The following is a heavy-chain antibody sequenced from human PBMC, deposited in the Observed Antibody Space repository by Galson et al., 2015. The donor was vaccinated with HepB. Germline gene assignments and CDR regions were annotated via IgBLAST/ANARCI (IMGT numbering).Heavy chain of an antibody. D-gene: IGHD3-16*01. V-gene: IGHV4-34*01. J-gene: IGHJ5*02. CDR2: INHSGST. Sequence: SETLSLTCAVYGGSFSGYYWSWIRQPPGKGPEWIGEINHSGSTNYNPSLKSRVTISVDTSKNQFSLKLSSVTAADTAVYYCARGLGAYYGWNWFDPWGQGTLVTVSS. CDR3: ARGLGAYYGWNWFDP. CDR1: GGSFSGYY.